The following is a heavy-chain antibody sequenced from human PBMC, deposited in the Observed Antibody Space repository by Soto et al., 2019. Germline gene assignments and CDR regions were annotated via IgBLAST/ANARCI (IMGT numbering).Heavy chain of an antibody. CDR3: ATVGSGYDPYFDY. CDR1: GGSISSGDYY. J-gene: IGHJ4*02. D-gene: IGHD5-12*01. Sequence: QVQLQESGPGLVKPSQTLSLTCTVSGGSISSGDYYWRWIRQPPGKGLEWIGYIYYSGSTYYNPSLKRRVTISVDTSKNQFALKLSSVTAADADVYSCATVGSGYDPYFDYWGQGTLVTVSS. CDR2: IYYSGST. V-gene: IGHV4-30-4*01.